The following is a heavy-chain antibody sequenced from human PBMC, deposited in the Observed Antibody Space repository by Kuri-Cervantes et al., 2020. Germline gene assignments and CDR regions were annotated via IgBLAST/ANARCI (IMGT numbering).Heavy chain of an antibody. Sequence: GGSLRLSCAASGFSFSTYAMTWVRQTPGRGLEWVSGLSGSGGTTYYADSVKGRFTISRDNSKNTLYLQMNSLRAGDTAVYYCAIGGSLGITMVRGVNQFDYWGQGTLVTVSS. CDR2: LSGSGGTT. J-gene: IGHJ4*02. D-gene: IGHD3-10*01. V-gene: IGHV3-23*01. CDR3: AIGGSLGITMVRGVNQFDY. CDR1: GFSFSTYA.